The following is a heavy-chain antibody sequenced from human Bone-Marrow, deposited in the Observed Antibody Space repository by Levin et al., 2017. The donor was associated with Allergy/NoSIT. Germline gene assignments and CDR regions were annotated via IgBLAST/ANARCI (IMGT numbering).Heavy chain of an antibody. CDR2: VYYSGNT. J-gene: IGHJ4*02. CDR3: ARTPYYFDV. CDR1: GGSIRSYY. Sequence: SQTLSLTCTVSGGSIRSYYWSWVRQPPGKGLEWIGYVYYSGNTVYNPSLKSRVTMSVDTSKNQFSLNLTSVTTADTAVYFCARTPYYFDVWGPGSPVTVSS. V-gene: IGHV4-59*08.